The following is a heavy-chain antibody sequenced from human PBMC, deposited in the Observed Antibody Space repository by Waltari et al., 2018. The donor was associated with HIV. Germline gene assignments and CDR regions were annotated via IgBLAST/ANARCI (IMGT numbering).Heavy chain of an antibody. CDR3: ARDEAEMATLTAFDI. J-gene: IGHJ3*02. D-gene: IGHD5-12*01. CDR2: ISSGSIYI. V-gene: IGHV3-21*01. Sequence: EVQLVESGGGLVKPGGSLRLSCATSRFTFSSYSMNWVRQAPGRGPEWVSSISSGSIYINYADSVKGRFNISRDNAKNSLYLQMNSLRAEDTAVYYCARDEAEMATLTAFDIWGQGTMVTVSS. CDR1: RFTFSSYS.